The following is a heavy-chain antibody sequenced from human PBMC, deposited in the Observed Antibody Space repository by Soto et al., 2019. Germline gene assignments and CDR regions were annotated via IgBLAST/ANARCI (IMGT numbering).Heavy chain of an antibody. J-gene: IGHJ6*02. V-gene: IGHV1-69*06. Sequence: GASVKVSCKASGGTFSSYAISWVRQAPGQGLEWMGGIIPIFGKANYAQKFQGRVTITADKSTSTAYMELSSLRSEDTAVYYCARSIAAAGHSSYYYYYGMDVWGQGTTVTVSS. D-gene: IGHD6-13*01. CDR1: GGTFSSYA. CDR2: IIPIFGKA. CDR3: ARSIAAAGHSSYYYYYGMDV.